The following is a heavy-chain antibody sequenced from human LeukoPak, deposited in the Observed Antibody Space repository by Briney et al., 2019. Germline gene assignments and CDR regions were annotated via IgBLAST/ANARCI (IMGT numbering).Heavy chain of an antibody. V-gene: IGHV3-23*01. D-gene: IGHD2-15*01. CDR2: ISGSGGST. J-gene: IGHJ3*02. CDR1: GFTFGRYS. Sequence: GGSLRLSCVASGFTFGRYSINWARQAPGKGLEWVSAISGSGGSTYYADSVKGRFTISRDNSKNTLYLQMNSLRAEDTAVYYCAKDSIVVVVAATGLVAFDIWGQGTMVTVSS. CDR3: AKDSIVVVVAATGLVAFDI.